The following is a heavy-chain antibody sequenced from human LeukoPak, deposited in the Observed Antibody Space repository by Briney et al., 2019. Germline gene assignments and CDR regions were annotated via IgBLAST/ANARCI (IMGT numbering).Heavy chain of an antibody. Sequence: SSETLSLTCTVSGGSISSYYWSWIRQPPGKGLEWIGYIYYSGSTNYNPSLKSRVTISVDTSKNQFSLKLSSVTAADTAVYYCARAKGYSYDLDYWGQGTLVTVSS. CDR3: ARAKGYSYDLDY. J-gene: IGHJ4*02. CDR2: IYYSGST. V-gene: IGHV4-59*01. D-gene: IGHD5-18*01. CDR1: GGSISSYY.